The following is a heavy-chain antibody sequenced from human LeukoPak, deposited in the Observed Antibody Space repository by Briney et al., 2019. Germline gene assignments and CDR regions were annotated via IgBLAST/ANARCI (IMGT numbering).Heavy chain of an antibody. CDR3: SYLWSSGWYPLFSHQ. J-gene: IGHJ4*02. D-gene: IGHD6-19*01. V-gene: IGHV3-49*05. Sequence: KAGGSLRLSCTASGFTFGDYAMSWFRQAPGKGLEWVGFIRSKAYGRTTEYAASVKGRFTISRDDSKSIAYLQMNSLKTEDTAVYYCSYLWSSGWYPLFSHQWGQGTLVTVSS. CDR1: GFTFGDYA. CDR2: IRSKAYGRTT.